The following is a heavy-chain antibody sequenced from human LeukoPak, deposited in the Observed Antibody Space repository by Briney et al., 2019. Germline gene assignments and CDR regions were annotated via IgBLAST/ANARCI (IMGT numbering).Heavy chain of an antibody. CDR1: GYTFTGYY. D-gene: IGHD1-14*01. CDR2: ITPNNGGT. CDR3: ATSFSQITSSAYYYMDV. V-gene: IGHV1-2*02. Sequence: ASVKVSCKASGYTFTGYYVHWVRKAPGQGLEWMGWITPNNGGTNYAQRLQGRVAMTWDTSITTAYMELSGLTSDDTAVYFCATSFSQITSSAYYYMDVWGTGTSVTVSS. J-gene: IGHJ6*03.